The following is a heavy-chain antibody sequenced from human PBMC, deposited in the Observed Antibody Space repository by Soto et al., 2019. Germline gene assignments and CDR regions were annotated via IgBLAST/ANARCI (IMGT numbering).Heavy chain of an antibody. CDR3: ARDVSHGYTENV. D-gene: IGHD5-18*01. Sequence: QVQLQESGPVLVKPSQTLSLACTVSGGSVGSGEYCDSWMRQPPGKGLEWSGDIYDSGITNYTPSLNGRVTMSLDRTNNQVSLKLSSVTAADTAVYFCARDVSHGYTENVWGQGTMVTVSS. CDR1: GGSVGSGEYC. CDR2: IYDSGIT. V-gene: IGHV4-30-4*01. J-gene: IGHJ3*01.